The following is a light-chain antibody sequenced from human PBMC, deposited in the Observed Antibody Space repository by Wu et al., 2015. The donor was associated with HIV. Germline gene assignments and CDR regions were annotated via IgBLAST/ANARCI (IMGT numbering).Light chain of an antibody. CDR3: QQYNNWPRT. CDR2: GAS. CDR1: QYVSSAY. V-gene: IGKV3-15*01. J-gene: IGKJ1*01. Sequence: TVLTQSPGTLSLSPGERATLSCRASQYVSSAYLAWYQQKPGQAPRLLIYGASTRATVIPPRFSGSGSGTDFTLTISSIQSEDFAIYYCQQYNNWPRTFGQGTKVEIK.